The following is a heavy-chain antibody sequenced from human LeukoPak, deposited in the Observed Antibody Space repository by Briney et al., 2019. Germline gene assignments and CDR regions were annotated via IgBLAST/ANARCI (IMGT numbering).Heavy chain of an antibody. Sequence: GGSLRLSCAASGFTFSSYAMHWVRQAPGKGLEWVSSINDNSRSIFYTDSLKGRFTVSRDNAKNSLYLQMNNLRAEDTAVYYCAKSVSSYYDWFDPWGQGTLVIVSS. CDR1: GFTFSSYA. D-gene: IGHD3-22*01. J-gene: IGHJ5*02. CDR3: AKSVSSYYDWFDP. CDR2: INDNSRSI. V-gene: IGHV3-21*01.